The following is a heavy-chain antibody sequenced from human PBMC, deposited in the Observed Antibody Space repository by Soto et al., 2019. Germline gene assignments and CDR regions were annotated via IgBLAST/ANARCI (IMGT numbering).Heavy chain of an antibody. J-gene: IGHJ4*02. D-gene: IGHD3-10*01. Sequence: ASVKVSCKASGYTFTSYGISWVRQAPGQGPEWMGWISAYNGNTNYAQKLQGRVTMTTDTSTSTAYMGLRSLRSDDTAVYYCARTTSYGSGSYGGFWGQGTLVTVSS. CDR3: ARTTSYGSGSYGGF. CDR2: ISAYNGNT. V-gene: IGHV1-18*01. CDR1: GYTFTSYG.